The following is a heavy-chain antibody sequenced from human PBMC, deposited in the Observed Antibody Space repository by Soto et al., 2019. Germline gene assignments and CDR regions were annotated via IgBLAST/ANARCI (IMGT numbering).Heavy chain of an antibody. D-gene: IGHD3-22*01. V-gene: IGHV4-4*07. Sequence: PSEILSLTCTVSGGSISSYYWSWIRQPAGKGLEWIGRIYTSGSTNYNPSLKSRVTMSVDTSKNQFSLKLSSVTAADTAVYYCAGGPDYDSSGYPLDWGQGTLVTVSA. CDR2: IYTSGST. CDR3: AGGPDYDSSGYPLD. J-gene: IGHJ4*02. CDR1: GGSISSYY.